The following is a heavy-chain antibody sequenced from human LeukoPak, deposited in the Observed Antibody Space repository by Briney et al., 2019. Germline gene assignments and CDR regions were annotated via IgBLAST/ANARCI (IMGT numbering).Heavy chain of an antibody. CDR3: AREVQSYYAVDY. D-gene: IGHD1-26*01. CDR2: INHSGST. J-gene: IGHJ4*02. Sequence: SETLSLTCTVSGGSISSYYWSWIRQPPGKGLEWIGEINHSGSTNYNPSLKSRVTISVDTSKNQFSLKLSSVTAADTAVYYCAREVQSYYAVDYWGQGTLVTVSS. CDR1: GGSISSYY. V-gene: IGHV4-34*01.